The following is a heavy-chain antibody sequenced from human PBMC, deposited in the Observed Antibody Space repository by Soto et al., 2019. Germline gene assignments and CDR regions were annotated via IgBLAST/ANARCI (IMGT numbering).Heavy chain of an antibody. D-gene: IGHD2-2*01. Sequence: QVQLVESGGGLVKPGWSLRLSCAASGFSFSDYYMSWIRQAPGKGLEWVSYIRSSDNTRYYSDSVKGRFTISRDNAKNSLYLQMNSLRAEDTAVYYCARGNALYDDWCQGTLVTVSS. CDR2: IRSSDNTR. CDR3: ARGNALYDD. V-gene: IGHV3-11*01. CDR1: GFSFSDYY. J-gene: IGHJ4*02.